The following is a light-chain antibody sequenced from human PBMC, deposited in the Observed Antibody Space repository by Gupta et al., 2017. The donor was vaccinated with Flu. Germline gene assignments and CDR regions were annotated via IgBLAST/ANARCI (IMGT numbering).Light chain of an antibody. J-gene: IGKJ1*01. V-gene: IGKV3-7*01. CDR3: QQDDNLPPWT. CDR2: GAS. Sequence: PGERVTLSCRASQSVSSSYLTWYQQKPGQAPRLLIYGASTRATSIPARFSGSGSGTDFTLTISSRQPEDFAVYYCQQDDNLPPWTFGQGTKVEIK. CDR1: QSVSSSY.